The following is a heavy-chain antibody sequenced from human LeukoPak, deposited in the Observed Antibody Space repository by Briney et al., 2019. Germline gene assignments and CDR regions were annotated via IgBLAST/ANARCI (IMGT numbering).Heavy chain of an antibody. D-gene: IGHD3-10*01. CDR3: AKDGDPYYYGSGSYYS. V-gene: IGHV3-23*01. J-gene: IGHJ5*02. CDR2: ISGSDDRT. CDR1: GFTFSTYA. Sequence: GGSLRLSCAASGFTFSTYAMSWVRQAPGKGLEWVSAISGSDDRTWYADSVKGRFTISRDNSKNTLYLQMNSLRAEDTAVYHCAKDGDPYYYGSGSYYSWGQGTLVTVSS.